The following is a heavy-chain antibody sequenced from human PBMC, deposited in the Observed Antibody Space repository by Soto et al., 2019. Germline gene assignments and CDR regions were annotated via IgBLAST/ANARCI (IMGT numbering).Heavy chain of an antibody. CDR3: TGEVASGY. D-gene: IGHD2-8*02. CDR2: ISRDGGTK. CDR1: GFTVSSYG. V-gene: IGHV3-30*03. J-gene: IGHJ4*02. Sequence: QVQLVESGGGVVQPGRSLRLSCAASGFTVSSYGMHWVRQAPGKGLEWVAVISRDGGTKYYADSVKGRFTISRDNSRNTLFLEMNSLRGEDMAVYYCTGEVASGYWGQGTLVTVYS.